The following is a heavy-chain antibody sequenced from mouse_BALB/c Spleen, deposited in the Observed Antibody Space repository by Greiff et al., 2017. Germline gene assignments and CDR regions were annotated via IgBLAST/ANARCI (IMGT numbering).Heavy chain of an antibody. CDR3: ARSDGFDY. CDR2: ISSGSSTI. Sequence: EVLLVESGGGLVQPGGSRKLSCAASGFTFSSFGMQWVRQAPEKGLEWVAYISSGSSTIYYADTVKGRFTISRDTPKNTLFLQMTSLRSEDTAMYYCARSDGFDYWGQGTTLTVSS. J-gene: IGHJ2*01. V-gene: IGHV5-17*02. CDR1: GFTFSSFG.